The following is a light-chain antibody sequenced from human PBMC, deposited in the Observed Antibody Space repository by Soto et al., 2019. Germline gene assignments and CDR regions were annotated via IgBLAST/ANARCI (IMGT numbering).Light chain of an antibody. CDR2: YDD. CDR3: AAWYDSLNGPV. Sequence: QSVLTQPPSVSEAPRQRVTISCSGSSSNIGNNAVNWYQQLPGKAPKLLIYYDDLLPSGVSDRFSGSKSGTSASLGISGLQSEDEADYYCAAWYDSLNGPVFGGGTKLTVL. CDR1: SSNIGNNA. J-gene: IGLJ2*01. V-gene: IGLV1-36*01.